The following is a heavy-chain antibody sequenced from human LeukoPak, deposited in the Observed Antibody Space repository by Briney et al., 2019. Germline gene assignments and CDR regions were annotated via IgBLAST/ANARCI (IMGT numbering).Heavy chain of an antibody. J-gene: IGHJ5*02. V-gene: IGHV1-3*01. Sequence: ASVKVSCKASGYTFTSYAMHWVRQAPGQRLEWMRWINAGNGNTKYSQKFQGRVTITRDTSASTAYMELSSLRSEDTAVYYCARTDCSSTSCYHYNNWFDPWGQGTLVTVSS. CDR2: INAGNGNT. CDR3: ARTDCSSTSCYHYNNWFDP. D-gene: IGHD2-2*01. CDR1: GYTFTSYA.